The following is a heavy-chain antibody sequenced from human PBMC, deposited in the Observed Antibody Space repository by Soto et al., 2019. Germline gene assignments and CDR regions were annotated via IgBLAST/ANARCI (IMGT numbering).Heavy chain of an antibody. D-gene: IGHD7-27*01. Sequence: ASVKVSCKASGYNFNSYTISWVRQATGQDFEWMGRINPYNGNTAYAQKLQGRVTMTRDTSKSTAFMELSSLTSEDTAVYYCARGPRNWGVDYWGQGTLVTVSS. CDR2: INPYNGNT. J-gene: IGHJ4*02. CDR3: ARGPRNWGVDY. CDR1: GYNFNSYT. V-gene: IGHV1-8*02.